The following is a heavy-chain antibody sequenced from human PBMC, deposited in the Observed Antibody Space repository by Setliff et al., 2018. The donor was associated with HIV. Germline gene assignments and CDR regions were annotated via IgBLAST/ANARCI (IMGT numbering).Heavy chain of an antibody. Sequence: ASETLSLTCTVSGGSISSYYWSWIRQPPGKGLEWIGYIYTSGSTNYNPSLKSRVTRSVDTSKNQFSLKLSSVTAADTAVYYCARGLSFYDPGGFDYWGQGTLVTVSS. J-gene: IGHJ4*02. D-gene: IGHD3-22*01. CDR2: IYTSGST. CDR3: ARGLSFYDPGGFDY. CDR1: GGSISSYY. V-gene: IGHV4-4*09.